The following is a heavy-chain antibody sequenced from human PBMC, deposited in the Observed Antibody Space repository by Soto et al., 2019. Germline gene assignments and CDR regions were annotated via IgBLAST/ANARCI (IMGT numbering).Heavy chain of an antibody. V-gene: IGHV4-30-4*01. CDR1: GGSITSDYSC. CDR2: IFDRRTT. J-gene: IGHJ4*02. CDR3: ARGPGGDKVPY. Sequence: QVQLQESGPGLVKPSQTLSLTCTVSGGSITSDYSCWSRNRPPPGGGLEGIGHIFDRRTTYTNPSLWSQVAISLDTSTHHFSLTLSSVTAADTAVYYCARGPGGDKVPYWGQGALVTVSS. D-gene: IGHD2-21*02.